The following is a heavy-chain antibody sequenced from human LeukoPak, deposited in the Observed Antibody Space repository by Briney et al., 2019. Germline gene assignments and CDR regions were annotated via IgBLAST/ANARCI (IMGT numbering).Heavy chain of an antibody. CDR3: ASSDWYAAFDI. CDR2: MWYDGGNK. J-gene: IGHJ3*02. V-gene: IGHV3-33*01. CDR1: GFTFNNYG. D-gene: IGHD3-9*01. Sequence: PGGSLRLSCAASGFTFNNYGMHWVRQAPGKGLEWVAIMWYDGGNKHYADSVKGRFTISRDNSKNTLYLQMNSLRAEDTAVYYCASSDWYAAFDIWGQGTMVTVSS.